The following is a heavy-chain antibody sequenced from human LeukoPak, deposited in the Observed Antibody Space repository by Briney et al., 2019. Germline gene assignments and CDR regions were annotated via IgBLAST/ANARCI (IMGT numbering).Heavy chain of an antibody. CDR3: ARVGSYYDILTGLWY. Sequence: ASVKVSCKASGYTFTSYYMHWVRQAPGQGLEWMGIINPSGGSTSYAQKFQGRVTMTRDTSTGTVYMELSSLRSEDTAVYYCARVGSYYDILTGLWYWGQGTLVTVSS. J-gene: IGHJ4*02. V-gene: IGHV1-46*01. CDR2: INPSGGST. D-gene: IGHD3-9*01. CDR1: GYTFTSYY.